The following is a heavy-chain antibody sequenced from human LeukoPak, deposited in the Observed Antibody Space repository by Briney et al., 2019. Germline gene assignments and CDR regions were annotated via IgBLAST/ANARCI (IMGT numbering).Heavy chain of an antibody. CDR3: ARDRSIAARPGGMDV. CDR1: GGSISSHY. D-gene: IGHD6-6*01. Sequence: SETLSLTCTVSGGSISSHYWSWIRQPAGKGLEWIGRIYTSGSTDYNPSLKSRVTMSVDTSKNQFSLKLSSVAAADTAVYYCARDRSIAARPGGMDVWGQGTTVTVSS. J-gene: IGHJ6*02. CDR2: IYTSGST. V-gene: IGHV4-4*07.